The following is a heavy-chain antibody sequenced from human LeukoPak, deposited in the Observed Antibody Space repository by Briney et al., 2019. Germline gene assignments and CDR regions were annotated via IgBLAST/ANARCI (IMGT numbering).Heavy chain of an antibody. CDR3: ARDGLHYYASSGSDY. CDR2: ISAYNGNT. V-gene: IGHV1-18*01. Sequence: GASVKVSCKASGYTFTSYGISWVRQAPGQGLEWMGWISAYNGNTNYAQKVQGRVTMTTDTSTSTAYMELRSLRSDDTAVYYCARDGLHYYASSGSDYWGRGTLVTVSS. D-gene: IGHD3-22*01. J-gene: IGHJ4*02. CDR1: GYTFTSYG.